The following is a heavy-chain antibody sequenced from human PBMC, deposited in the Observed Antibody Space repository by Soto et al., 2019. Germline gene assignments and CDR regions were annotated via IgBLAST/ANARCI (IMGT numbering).Heavy chain of an antibody. Sequence: QVQLQESGPGLVKPSQTLSLTCTVSGGSISSGDYYWSWIRQPPGKGLEWIGYIYYSGSTYYNPSLKSRVTRPVDTAETQFSPKLSSVTAADTAVYYCASSGSYPGYGIDVWGQGTTVIVSS. CDR1: GGSISSGDYY. CDR2: IYYSGST. D-gene: IGHD1-26*01. CDR3: ASSGSYPGYGIDV. J-gene: IGHJ6*02. V-gene: IGHV4-30-4*01.